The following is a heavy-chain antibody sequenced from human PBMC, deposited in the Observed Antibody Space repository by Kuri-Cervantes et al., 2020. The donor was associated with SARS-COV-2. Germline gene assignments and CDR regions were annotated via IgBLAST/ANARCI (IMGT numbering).Heavy chain of an antibody. Sequence: ASEKVSCQASGYTFTGYYMHWVRQAPEQGLEWMGWISAYNGNTNYAQKLQGRVTMTTDTSTSTAYMELSSLRSEDTAVYYCAAGITIFGVVSDYMDVWGKGTTVTVSS. D-gene: IGHD3-3*01. V-gene: IGHV1-18*04. J-gene: IGHJ6*03. CDR3: AAGITIFGVVSDYMDV. CDR2: ISAYNGNT. CDR1: GYTFTGYY.